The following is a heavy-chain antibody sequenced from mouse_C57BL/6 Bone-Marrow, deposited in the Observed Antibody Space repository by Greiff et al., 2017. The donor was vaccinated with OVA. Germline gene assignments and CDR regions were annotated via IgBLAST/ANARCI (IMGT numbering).Heavy chain of an antibody. D-gene: IGHD2-12*01. CDR3: TRSYSNDGDFDY. CDR2: IDPETGGT. CDR1: GYTFTDYE. J-gene: IGHJ2*01. Sequence: VQLVESGAELVRPGASVTLSCKASGYTFTDYEMHWVKQTPVHGLEWIGAIDPETGGTAYNQKFKGKAILTADKSSSTAYMELRSLTSEDSAVYYCTRSYSNDGDFDYWGQGTTLTVSS. V-gene: IGHV1-15*01.